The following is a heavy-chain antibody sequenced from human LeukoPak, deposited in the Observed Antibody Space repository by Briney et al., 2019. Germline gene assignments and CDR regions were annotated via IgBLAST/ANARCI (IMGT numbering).Heavy chain of an antibody. CDR3: ATRGYSYGNGDY. J-gene: IGHJ4*02. D-gene: IGHD5-18*01. CDR1: GYTLTELS. Sequence: ASVKVSCKVSGYTLTELSMHWVRQAPGKGLEWMGGFDPEDGETIYAQKFQGRVTMTEDTSTDTAYMELSSLRSEDTAVYYCATRGYSYGNGDYWGQGTRVTVSS. CDR2: FDPEDGET. V-gene: IGHV1-24*01.